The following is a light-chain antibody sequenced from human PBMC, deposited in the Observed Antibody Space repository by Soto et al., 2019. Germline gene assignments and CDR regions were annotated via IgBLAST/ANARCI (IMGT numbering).Light chain of an antibody. CDR1: QSVSSNN. CDR2: GAS. V-gene: IGKV3-20*01. Sequence: EIVLTQSPGTLSLSPGERATLSCRASQSVSSNNLAWYQQKPGQAPRLLIYGASSRATGIPDRFSGSGSGTDFTLTISGLEPEDFAVYYCQQYGSSPQFTFGPGTKVHIK. CDR3: QQYGSSPQFT. J-gene: IGKJ3*01.